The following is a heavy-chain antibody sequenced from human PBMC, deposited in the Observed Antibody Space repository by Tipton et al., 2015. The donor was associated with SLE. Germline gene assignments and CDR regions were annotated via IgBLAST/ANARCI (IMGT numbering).Heavy chain of an antibody. D-gene: IGHD6-13*01. CDR1: GGSLSSHY. CDR2: INYSGST. J-gene: IGHJ4*02. CDR3: ARRRGSSWYEDYFDY. V-gene: IGHV4-59*11. Sequence: TLSLTCTVSGGSLSSHYWSWIRRPPGKALEWIAYINYSGSTNYNPSLTSRVTMSVDTSKNQFSLKLSSVTAADTAVYYCARRRGSSWYEDYFDYWGQGTLVTVSS.